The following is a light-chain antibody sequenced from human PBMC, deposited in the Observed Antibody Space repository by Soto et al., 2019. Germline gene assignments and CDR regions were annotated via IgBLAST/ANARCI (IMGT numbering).Light chain of an antibody. V-gene: IGKV1-5*03. Sequence: DIQMTQSPSSLSASVGDRVTITCRASQSISGWLAWYQQRPGTAPKLMIYKASTLETGVPSRFSGSGSGTEFTLTINNLQPDDFGTYYCQCYSSYPWTFGQGTKVDI. CDR3: QCYSSYPWT. CDR2: KAS. CDR1: QSISGW. J-gene: IGKJ1*01.